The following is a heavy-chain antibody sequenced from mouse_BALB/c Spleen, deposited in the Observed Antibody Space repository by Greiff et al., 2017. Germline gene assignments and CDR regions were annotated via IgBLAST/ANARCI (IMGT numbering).Heavy chain of an antibody. CDR3: ARSGYRNYYAMDY. CDR2: IDPENGNT. D-gene: IGHD3-2*02. Sequence: VQLQQSGAELVRPGALVKLSCKASGFNIKDYYMHWVKQRPEQGLEWIGWIDPENGNTIYDPKFQGTASITADTSSNTAYLQLSSLTSEDTAVYYCARSGYRNYYAMDYWGQGTSVTVSS. J-gene: IGHJ4*01. V-gene: IGHV14-1*02. CDR1: GFNIKDYY.